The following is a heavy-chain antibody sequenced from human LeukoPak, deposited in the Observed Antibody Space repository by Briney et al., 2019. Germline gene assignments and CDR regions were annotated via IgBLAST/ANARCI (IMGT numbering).Heavy chain of an antibody. CDR3: ARDVGCNVCDY. CDR1: GYTFSKE. CDR2: VNPNSGDT. V-gene: IGHV1-2*02. Sequence: ASVKVSCKASGYTFSKEMHWVRQAPGQGLEWMGWVNPNSGDTFYAQDFQGRVTMTSDTSISTAYMELSRLRSDDTAVYYCARDVGCNVCDYWGQGTLVTVSS. J-gene: IGHJ4*02. D-gene: IGHD2-8*01.